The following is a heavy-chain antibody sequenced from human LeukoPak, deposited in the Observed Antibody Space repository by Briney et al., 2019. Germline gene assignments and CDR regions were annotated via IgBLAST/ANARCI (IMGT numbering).Heavy chain of an antibody. J-gene: IGHJ4*02. D-gene: IGHD1-1*01. CDR3: ARERWGNLDF. CDR1: GYSFTTYW. Sequence: GESLKISCEGSGYSFTTYWIAWVRQLPGKGLEWMAMINPRDSDTRYSPSFQGQVTVSADKSISTAYLQWTSLKASDTAVYYCARERWGNLDFWGQGTLVTVSS. V-gene: IGHV5-51*01. CDR2: INPRDSDT.